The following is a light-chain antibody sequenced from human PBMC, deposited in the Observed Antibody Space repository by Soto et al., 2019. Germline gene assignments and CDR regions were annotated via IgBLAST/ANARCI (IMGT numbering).Light chain of an antibody. CDR1: SSDVGGYNY. CDR2: DVN. V-gene: IGLV2-14*03. J-gene: IGLJ2*01. Sequence: QSVLTQPASVSGSPGQSITISCTGTSSDVGGYNYVSWYQQHPVKAPRLMIYDVNNRPSGVSSRFSGSKSGNTASLTISGLQAEDEADYYCSSYTSSSTYVVFGGGTQLTVL. CDR3: SSYTSSSTYVV.